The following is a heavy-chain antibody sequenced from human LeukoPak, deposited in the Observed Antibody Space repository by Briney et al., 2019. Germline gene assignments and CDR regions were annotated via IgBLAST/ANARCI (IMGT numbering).Heavy chain of an antibody. CDR1: GFTFSSYA. J-gene: IGHJ6*02. CDR2: SNSDGSST. Sequence: GGSLRLSCAASGFTFSSYAMSWVRQAPGKGLECVSRSNSDGSSTNYADSVKGRFTISRDNSKSMLFLQLNSLRAEDTALYYCARDLHYYVAMDVWGQGTTVTVSS. D-gene: IGHD3-10*02. CDR3: ARDLHYYVAMDV. V-gene: IGHV3-23*01.